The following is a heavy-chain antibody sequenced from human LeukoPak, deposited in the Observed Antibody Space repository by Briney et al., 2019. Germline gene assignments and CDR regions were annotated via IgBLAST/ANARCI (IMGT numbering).Heavy chain of an antibody. CDR2: IRYDGSNK. D-gene: IGHD3-10*01. CDR1: GFTFSSYG. Sequence: PGGSLRLSCAASGFTFSSYGMHWVRQAPGKGLEWVAFIRYDGSNKYYADSVKGRFTISRDNAKNSLYLQMNSLRTDDTAVYYCARDPSTVDYYGSGIDYWGQGTLVTVSS. CDR3: ARDPSTVDYYGSGIDY. J-gene: IGHJ4*02. V-gene: IGHV3-30*02.